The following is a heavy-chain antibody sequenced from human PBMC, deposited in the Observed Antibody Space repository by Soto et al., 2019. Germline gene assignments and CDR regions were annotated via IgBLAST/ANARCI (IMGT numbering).Heavy chain of an antibody. CDR1: GFTFTSSA. CDR2: IVVGSGNT. D-gene: IGHD6-19*01. J-gene: IGHJ5*02. CDR3: AAARDPHSSGWYHWFDP. V-gene: IGHV1-58*01. Sequence: ASVKVSCKASGFTFTSSAVRWVRQARGQRLEWIGWIVVGSGNTNYAQKFQERVTITRDMSTSTAYMELSSLRSEDTAAYYCAAARDPHSSGWYHWFDPWGQGTLVTVSS.